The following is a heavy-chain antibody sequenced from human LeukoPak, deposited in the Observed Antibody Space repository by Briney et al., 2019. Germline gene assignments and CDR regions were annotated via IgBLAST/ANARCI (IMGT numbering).Heavy chain of an antibody. D-gene: IGHD1-7*01. CDR2: IYYSGST. V-gene: IGHV4-59*01. CDR3: ARDNWNYGSSMDV. J-gene: IGHJ6*02. Sequence: PSETLSLTCTVSGGSISSYYWSWIRQPPGKGLEWIGYIYYSGSTTYNPSLKSRVTISVDTSKNQFSLKLGSVTAADTAVYYCARDNWNYGSSMDVWGQGTTVTVSS. CDR1: GGSISSYY.